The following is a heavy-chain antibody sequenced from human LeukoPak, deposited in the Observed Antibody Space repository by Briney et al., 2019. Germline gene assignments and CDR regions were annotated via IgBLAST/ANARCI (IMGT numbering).Heavy chain of an antibody. CDR1: GFTFSSYA. CDR3: ARSGKIYFDWLLDY. J-gene: IGHJ4*02. CDR2: IRYDGSNK. V-gene: IGHV3-33*08. Sequence: GGSLRLSCAASGFTFSSYAMSWVRQAPGKGLEWVAFIRYDGSNKYYADSVKGRFTISRDNSKNTLYLQMNSLRAEDTAVYYCARSGKIYFDWLLDYWGQGTLVTVSS. D-gene: IGHD3-9*01.